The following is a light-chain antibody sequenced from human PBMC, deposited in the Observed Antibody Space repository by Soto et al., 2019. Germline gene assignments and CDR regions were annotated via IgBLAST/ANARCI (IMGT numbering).Light chain of an antibody. Sequence: QSVLTQAPSVSGAPGQRVTISCTGSSTNIGAGYDVHWYAQLPGTAPKLLIYGNSNRPSGVPDRFSGSKSGTSASLAITGLQAEDEADYYCQSYDSSLSEWVFGGGTKVTVL. V-gene: IGLV1-40*01. CDR3: QSYDSSLSEWV. CDR1: STNIGAGYD. J-gene: IGLJ3*02. CDR2: GNS.